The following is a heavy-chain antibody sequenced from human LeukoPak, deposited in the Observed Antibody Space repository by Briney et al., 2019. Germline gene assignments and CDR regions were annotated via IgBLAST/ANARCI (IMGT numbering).Heavy chain of an antibody. CDR2: ISYIGST. CDR3: ARDLVTVTKGFDI. CDR1: DDSFSSHY. J-gene: IGHJ3*02. D-gene: IGHD4-17*01. V-gene: IGHV4-59*11. Sequence: SETLSLTCAVSDDSFSSHYWTWIRQPPGKGLDWIGYISYIGSTNYNPSLKSRVTISIDTSKNQFSLKLSSVTAADTAVYYCARDLVTVTKGFDIWGQGTMVSVSS.